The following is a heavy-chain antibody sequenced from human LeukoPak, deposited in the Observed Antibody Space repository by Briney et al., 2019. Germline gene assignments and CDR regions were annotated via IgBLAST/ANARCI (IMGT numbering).Heavy chain of an antibody. CDR2: IYQSGIT. CDR3: ARDPRPRGGWFYFDY. V-gene: IGHV4-4*02. J-gene: IGHJ4*02. D-gene: IGHD6-19*01. Sequence: PSGTLSLTCGVSVDSMSRGNYWDWVRQFPRKGLEWIGDIYQSGITNYNPSLKSRVTMSLDKSKNEFSLSLHSVTAADTAVYFCARDPRPRGGWFYFDYWGQGILVTVSS. CDR1: VDSMSRGNY.